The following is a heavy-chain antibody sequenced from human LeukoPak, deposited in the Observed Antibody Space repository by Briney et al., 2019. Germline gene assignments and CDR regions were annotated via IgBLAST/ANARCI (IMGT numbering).Heavy chain of an antibody. D-gene: IGHD1-14*01. CDR2: VHYSGST. Sequence: SETLSLTCTISGGSISSSYWTWIRQPPGKELEWIGYVHYSGSTNYNPSLRSRVTMSVDTSNNQFSLKLSSVTAADTAVYYCVSYWRPPYAFDVWGQGTMVTVSS. V-gene: IGHV4-59*01. CDR1: GGSISSSY. J-gene: IGHJ3*01. CDR3: VSYWRPPYAFDV.